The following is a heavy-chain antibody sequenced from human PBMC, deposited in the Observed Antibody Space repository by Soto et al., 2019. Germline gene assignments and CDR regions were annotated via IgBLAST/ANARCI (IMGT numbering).Heavy chain of an antibody. CDR1: GGTFSSYA. CDR3: ARVRVPRLVFNYGMDV. V-gene: IGHV1-69*01. D-gene: IGHD6-6*01. J-gene: IGHJ6*02. CDR2: IIPIFGTA. Sequence: QVQLVQSGAEVKKPGSSVKVSCKASGGTFSSYAISWVRQAPGQGLEWMGGIIPIFGTANYAQKLQGRVTSTGDESTSTDYMELSSLRSEDTAVYYCARVRVPRLVFNYGMDVWGQGTTVTVSS.